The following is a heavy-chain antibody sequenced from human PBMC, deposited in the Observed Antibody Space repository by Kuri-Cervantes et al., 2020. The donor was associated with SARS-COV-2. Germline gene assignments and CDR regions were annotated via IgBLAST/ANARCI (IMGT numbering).Heavy chain of an antibody. V-gene: IGHV4-61*02. D-gene: IGHD1-1*01. CDR2: IYTSGST. Sequence: SETLSLTCTVSGGSISSGSYYWSWIRQPAGKGLEWIGRIYTSGSTNYNPSLKSRVTISVDTSKNQFSLKLSSVTAADTAVYYCARGEVEFGYWGQGTLVTVSS. CDR1: GGSISSGSYY. J-gene: IGHJ4*02. CDR3: ARGEVEFGY.